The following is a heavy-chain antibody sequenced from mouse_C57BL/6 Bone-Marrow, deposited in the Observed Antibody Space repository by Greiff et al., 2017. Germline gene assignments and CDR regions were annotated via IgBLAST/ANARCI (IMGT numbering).Heavy chain of an antibody. D-gene: IGHD1-1*01. CDR1: GYTFTSYW. V-gene: IGHV1-55*01. CDR3: ARDYYGHYYAMDY. Sequence: QVQLQQPGAELVKPGASVKMSCKASGYTFTSYWITWVKQRPGQGLEWIGDIFPGSGSTNYNEKFKSKATLTVDTSSSPAYMQLSSLTSEDSAVYYCARDYYGHYYAMDYWGQGTSVTVSS. CDR2: IFPGSGST. J-gene: IGHJ4*01.